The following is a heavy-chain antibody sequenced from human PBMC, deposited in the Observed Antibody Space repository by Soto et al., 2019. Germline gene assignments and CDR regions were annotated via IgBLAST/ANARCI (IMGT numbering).Heavy chain of an antibody. V-gene: IGHV3-33*01. CDR1: GFTFSSYG. J-gene: IGHJ4*02. CDR3: AREGGSSWGPFDY. D-gene: IGHD6-13*01. CDR2: IWYDGSNK. Sequence: QVQLVESGGGVVQPGRSLRLSCAASGFTFSSYGMHWVRQAPGKGLEWVAVIWYDGSNKYYADSVKGRFTISRDNSKNTRYLQMNSLRAEDTALYYCAREGGSSWGPFDYWGQGTLVTVSS.